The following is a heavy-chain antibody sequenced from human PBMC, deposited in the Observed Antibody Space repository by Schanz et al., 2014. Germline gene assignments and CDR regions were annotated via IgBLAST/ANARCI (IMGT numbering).Heavy chain of an antibody. CDR3: ARDRRNADLDY. CDR1: GFTFSTHA. J-gene: IGHJ4*02. V-gene: IGHV3-23*01. D-gene: IGHD1-1*01. Sequence: EVQLLESGGGLIQPGGSLRLSCAASGFTFSTHAMSWVRQAPGKGLEWVSSFNDGGVNKYYADSVKGRFTISRDNSKNTVYLQMNSLRAEDTALYYCARDRRNADLDYWGQGTLVTVSS. CDR2: FNDGGVNK.